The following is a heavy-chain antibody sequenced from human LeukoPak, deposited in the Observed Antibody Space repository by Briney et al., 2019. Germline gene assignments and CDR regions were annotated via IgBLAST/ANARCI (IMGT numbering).Heavy chain of an antibody. CDR3: ARGVVAAAGRTFDF. CDR2: IYYSGST. J-gene: IGHJ4*02. D-gene: IGHD6-13*01. Sequence: SETLSLTCTVSGGSISSSSYYWGWIRQPPGEGLEWIGSIYYSGSTYYNPSLKSRVTISVDTSKNQFSLKLSSVTAADTAVYYCARGVVAAAGRTFDFWGQGTLVTVSS. V-gene: IGHV4-39*07. CDR1: GGSISSSSYY.